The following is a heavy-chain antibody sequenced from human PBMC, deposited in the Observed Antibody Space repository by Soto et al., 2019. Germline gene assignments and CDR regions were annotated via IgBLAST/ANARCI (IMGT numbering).Heavy chain of an antibody. CDR3: ARASSGWPWDYYYYGMDV. CDR1: GFTFSSYA. J-gene: IGHJ6*02. D-gene: IGHD6-19*01. CDR2: ISYDGSNK. Sequence: QSGGSPRLSCAASGFTFSSYAMHWVRQAPGKGLEWVAVISYDGSNKYYADSVKGRFTISRDNSKNTLYLQMNSLRAEDTAVYYCARASSGWPWDYYYYGMDVWGQGTTVTVSS. V-gene: IGHV3-30-3*01.